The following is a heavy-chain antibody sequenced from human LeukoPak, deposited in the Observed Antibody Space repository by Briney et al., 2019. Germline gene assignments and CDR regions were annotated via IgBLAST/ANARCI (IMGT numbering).Heavy chain of an antibody. J-gene: IGHJ4*02. CDR2: INAGNGNT. Sequence: ASVKVSSKASGYTFTSYAMHWVRQAPGQRLEWMGWINAGNGNTKYSQKFQGRVTITRDTSASTAYMELSSLRSEDTAVYYCARDQGYSHGYFGYWGQGTLVTVSS. CDR3: ARDQGYSHGYFGY. CDR1: GYTFTSYA. V-gene: IGHV1-3*01. D-gene: IGHD5-18*01.